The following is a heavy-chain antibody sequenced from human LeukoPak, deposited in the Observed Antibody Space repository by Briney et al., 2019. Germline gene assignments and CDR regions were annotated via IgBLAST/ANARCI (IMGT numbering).Heavy chain of an antibody. CDR3: ARYYDSSGYFY. CDR2: IKPDGSDK. J-gene: IGHJ4*02. CDR1: EFTFSRYW. Sequence: PGGSLRLSCVDSEFTFSRYWMSWVPQAPGKGLEWLANIKPDGSDKNYVDSVRGRFTISRDNSKNSLYLQMNSLRAEDTAVHHCARYYDSSGYFYWGQGTLVTVSS. V-gene: IGHV3-7*04. D-gene: IGHD3-22*01.